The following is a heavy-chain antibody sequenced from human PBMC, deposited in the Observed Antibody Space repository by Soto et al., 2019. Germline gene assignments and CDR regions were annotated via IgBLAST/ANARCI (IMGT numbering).Heavy chain of an antibody. D-gene: IGHD3-10*01. V-gene: IGHV3-49*04. CDR3: TRGRDGYNPYYFLY. CDR1: GFTFGDYA. Sequence: GGSLRLSCTASGFTFGDYAINWVRQVPGKGLEWLGFIRNDIYDETTEYAASVKGRIIISRDDSKCMAYLRMDSLRIEDTGVYYCTRGRDGYNPYYFLYWGQGALVTVSS. J-gene: IGHJ4*02. CDR2: IRNDIYDETT.